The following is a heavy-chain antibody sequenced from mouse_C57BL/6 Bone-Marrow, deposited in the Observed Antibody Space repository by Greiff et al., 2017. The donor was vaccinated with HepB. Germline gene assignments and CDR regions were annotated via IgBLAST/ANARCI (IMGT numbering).Heavy chain of an antibody. CDR2: IFPGSGST. CDR3: AKPYDYDGLYAMDY. Sequence: VKLQESGPELVKPGASVKISCKASGYTFTDYYINWVKQRPGQGLEWIGWIFPGSGSTYYNEKFKGKATLTVDKSSSTAYMLLSSLTSEDSAVYFCAKPYDYDGLYAMDYWGQGTSVTVSS. J-gene: IGHJ4*01. CDR1: GYTFTDYY. D-gene: IGHD2-4*01. V-gene: IGHV1-75*01.